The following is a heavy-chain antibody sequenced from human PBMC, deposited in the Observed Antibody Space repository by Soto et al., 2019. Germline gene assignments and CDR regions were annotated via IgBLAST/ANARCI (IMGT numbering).Heavy chain of an antibody. V-gene: IGHV2-5*01. CDR3: AHSRGIAAHH. Sequence: QITLKASGPTLVKPTQTLTLTCTFSGFSLSTSGVGVGWFRQPPGKALEWLALIYWNDDKRYNPALKSRLTIAKDTSKNQVVLTMTNMDPVDTATYYCAHSRGIAAHHWGQGTLVTVSS. J-gene: IGHJ5*02. CDR1: GFSLSTSGVG. D-gene: IGHD6-25*01. CDR2: IYWNDDK.